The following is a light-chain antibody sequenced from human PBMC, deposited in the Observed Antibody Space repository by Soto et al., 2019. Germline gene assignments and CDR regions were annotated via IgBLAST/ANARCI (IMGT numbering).Light chain of an antibody. J-gene: IGLJ3*02. CDR2: EVS. V-gene: IGLV2-8*01. Sequence: QSALTQPPSASGSPGQLVTISCTGTSSDVGGYNYVSWYQQHPGKAPKVMIYEVSKRPSGVPDRFSGSKSGNTASLTVSGLQAEDEADYYCSSYAGSNSVFGGGTKLTVL. CDR1: SSDVGGYNY. CDR3: SSYAGSNSV.